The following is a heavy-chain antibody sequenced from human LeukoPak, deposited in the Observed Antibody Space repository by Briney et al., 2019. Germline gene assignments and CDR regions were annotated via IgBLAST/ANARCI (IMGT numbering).Heavy chain of an antibody. V-gene: IGHV3-23*01. D-gene: IGHD3-10*01. CDR3: GGGGFGEAYYYYYHMDV. J-gene: IGHJ6*03. CDR1: GFTFSSYA. Sequence: PGGSLRLSCAASGFTFSSYAMSWVRQAPGKGLEWVSAISGSGGSTYYADSVKGRFTISRDNSKNPLYLQMNSLRTEGTAVNYCGGGGFGEAYYYYYHMDVWGKGTTVTVSS. CDR2: ISGSGGST.